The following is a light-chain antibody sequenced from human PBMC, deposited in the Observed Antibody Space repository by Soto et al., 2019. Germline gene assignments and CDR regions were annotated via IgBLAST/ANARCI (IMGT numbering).Light chain of an antibody. Sequence: DIQMTQSPSTLSASVGDRVAITCRASQNIGSRLAWYQQKPDEAPKLLIYDASSLESGVPLRFGGSGSGTDFTLIISSLQPDDFATYYCQQCNTPIQFGGGTK. CDR3: QQCNTPIQ. J-gene: IGKJ4*02. CDR1: QNIGSR. V-gene: IGKV1-5*01. CDR2: DAS.